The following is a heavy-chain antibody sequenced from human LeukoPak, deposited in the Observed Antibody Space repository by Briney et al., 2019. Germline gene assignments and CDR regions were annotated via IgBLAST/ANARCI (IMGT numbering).Heavy chain of an antibody. CDR2: ISSSSSYT. V-gene: IGHV3-11*05. Sequence: GGSLRLSCAASGFTFSDYYMSWIRQAPGKGLEWVSHISSSSSYTNYADSVKGRFTISRDNAKNSLYLQMNSLRAEDTAVYYCARVYSDGYNSYFDYWGQGTLVTVSS. CDR1: GFTFSDYY. D-gene: IGHD5-24*01. J-gene: IGHJ4*02. CDR3: ARVYSDGYNSYFDY.